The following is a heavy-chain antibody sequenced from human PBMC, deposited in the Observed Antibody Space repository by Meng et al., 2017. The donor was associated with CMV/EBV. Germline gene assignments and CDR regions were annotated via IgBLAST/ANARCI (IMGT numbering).Heavy chain of an antibody. V-gene: IGHV3-49*04. CDR2: IRSKAYGGTT. J-gene: IGHJ6*02. Sequence: GESLKISCTASRFTFGDYAMSWVRQAPGKGLEWVGFIRSKAYGGTTEYAASVKGRFTISRDDSKSIAYLQMNSLKTEDTAVYYCTRKICGGDCYFYYYYGMDVWGQGTTVTVSS. CDR3: TRKICGGDCYFYYYYGMDV. CDR1: RFTFGDYA. D-gene: IGHD2-21*01.